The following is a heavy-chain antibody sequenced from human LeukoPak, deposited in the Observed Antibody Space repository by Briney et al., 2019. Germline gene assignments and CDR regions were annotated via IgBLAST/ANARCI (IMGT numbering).Heavy chain of an antibody. V-gene: IGHV3-23*01. CDR1: GFTFSSYA. CDR3: AKDLKGYYNGNFDY. Sequence: GGSLRLSCAASGFTFSSYAMSWVRQAPGKGLEWVSAISGSGGSTYYADSVKGRFTISRDNSKNTLYLQMNSLKAEDTAVYYCAKDLKGYYNGNFDYWGQGTLVTVSS. J-gene: IGHJ4*02. D-gene: IGHD3-9*01. CDR2: ISGSGGST.